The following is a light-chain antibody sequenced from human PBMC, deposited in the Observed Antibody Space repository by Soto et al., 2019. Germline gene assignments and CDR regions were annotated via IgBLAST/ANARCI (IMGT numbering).Light chain of an antibody. CDR3: QQYNSYRYT. CDR1: QSISSW. V-gene: IGKV1-5*03. Sequence: DIQMTQSPSTLSASVGDRVTITCRASQSISSWLAWYQQKPGKAPKLLIYKASSLDSGVPSRFSGSGSGTGFTLTISSLQPDDFATYYCQQYNSYRYTFGQGTKLEIK. CDR2: KAS. J-gene: IGKJ2*01.